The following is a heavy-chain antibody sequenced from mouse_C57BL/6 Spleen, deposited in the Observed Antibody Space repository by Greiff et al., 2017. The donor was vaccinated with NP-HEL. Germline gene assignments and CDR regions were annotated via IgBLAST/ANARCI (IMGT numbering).Heavy chain of an antibody. CDR2: ISDGGSYT. D-gene: IGHD2-2*01. CDR1: GFTFSSYA. V-gene: IGHV5-4*01. Sequence: DVQLVESGGGLVKPGGSLKLSCAASGFTFSSYAMSWVRQTPEKRLEWVATISDGGSYTYYPDNVKGRFTISRDNAKNNLNLQMSHLKSEDTAMYYCARDTGGYDGGFAYWGQGTLVTVSA. J-gene: IGHJ3*01. CDR3: ARDTGGYDGGFAY.